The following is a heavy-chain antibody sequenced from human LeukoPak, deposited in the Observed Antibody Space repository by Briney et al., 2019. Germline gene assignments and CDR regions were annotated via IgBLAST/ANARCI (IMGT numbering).Heavy chain of an antibody. V-gene: IGHV3-21*01. D-gene: IGHD3-10*01. CDR2: ISSSSSYI. J-gene: IGHJ4*02. CDR3: ARDGLGEPYTDY. CDR1: GFTFSSYS. Sequence: PGGSLRLSCAASGFTFSSYSMNWVRQAPGKGLEWVSSISSSSSYIYYADSVKGRFTISRDNAKNSLYLQMNSLRAEDTAVYYCARDGLGEPYTDYWGQGTLVTVSS.